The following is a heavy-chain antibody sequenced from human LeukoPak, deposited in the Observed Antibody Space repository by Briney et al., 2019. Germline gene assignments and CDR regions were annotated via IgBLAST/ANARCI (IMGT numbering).Heavy chain of an antibody. J-gene: IGHJ4*02. CDR3: AKALRYFDWLSNGYDY. D-gene: IGHD3-9*01. CDR2: ISWNSGST. V-gene: IGHV3-9*01. CDR1: GFTFDDYA. Sequence: PGGSLRLSCAASGFTFDDYAMHWVRQAPGKGLEWVSGISWNSGSTGYADSVKGRFTISRDNAKNSLYLQMNSLRAEDTALYYCAKALRYFDWLSNGYDYWGQGTLVTVSS.